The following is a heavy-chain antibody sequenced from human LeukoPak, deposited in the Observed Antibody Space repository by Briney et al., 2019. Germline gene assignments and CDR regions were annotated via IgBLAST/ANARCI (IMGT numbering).Heavy chain of an antibody. CDR1: GFTFNNYA. Sequence: GGSLRLSCAASGFTFNNYAMTWVRQTPGKGLEWVSGISAGGNSPYYADSVKGRFTISRDNAKNSLYLQMNSLRADDTAVYYCARDGTYPYWGQGTPVTVSS. CDR3: ARDGTYPY. J-gene: IGHJ4*02. CDR2: ISAGGNSP. D-gene: IGHD6-13*01. V-gene: IGHV3-23*01.